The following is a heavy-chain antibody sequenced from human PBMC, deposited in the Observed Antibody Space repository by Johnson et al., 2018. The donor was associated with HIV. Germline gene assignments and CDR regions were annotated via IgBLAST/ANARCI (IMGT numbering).Heavy chain of an antibody. Sequence: VQLVESGGSVVRPGGSLRLSCAASGFTFDDYGMSWVRQAPGKGLEWVSGINWNGGSTGYADSVKGRFTISRDNAKNSLYLQMNSLRGEDTALYYCARGKYCTNGVCYTKCAFDIWGQGTMVTVSS. V-gene: IGHV3-20*04. J-gene: IGHJ3*02. CDR2: INWNGGST. D-gene: IGHD2-8*01. CDR1: GFTFDDYG. CDR3: ARGKYCTNGVCYTKCAFDI.